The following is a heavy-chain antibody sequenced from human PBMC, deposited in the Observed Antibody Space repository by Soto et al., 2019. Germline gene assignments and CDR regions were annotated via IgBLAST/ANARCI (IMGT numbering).Heavy chain of an antibody. Sequence: QVHLVGSGGGLVKPGGSLRLSCTASGFVFTEYYMSWVRQAPGKGPEWVSSSSSAGTTIDYADSVKGRFTISRDNAKNSMYLQMTSLRPDDTAVYYCARDRFGLFDHWGQGVLVTVSS. D-gene: IGHD3-10*01. V-gene: IGHV3-11*01. CDR2: SSSAGTTI. J-gene: IGHJ4*02. CDR1: GFVFTEYY. CDR3: ARDRFGLFDH.